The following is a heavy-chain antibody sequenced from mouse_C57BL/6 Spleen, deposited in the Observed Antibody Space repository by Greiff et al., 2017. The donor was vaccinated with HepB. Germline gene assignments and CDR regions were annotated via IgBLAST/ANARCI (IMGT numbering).Heavy chain of an antibody. V-gene: IGHV5-12*01. CDR3: ARLRRYAMDY. D-gene: IGHD2-12*01. CDR2: ISNGGGST. Sequence: EVQLVESGGGLVQPGGSLKLSCAASGFTFSDYYMYWVRQTPEKRLEWVAYISNGGGSTYYPDTVKGRFTISRDNAKNTLYLQMSRLKSEDTAMYYCARLRRYAMDYWGQGTSVTVSS. J-gene: IGHJ4*01. CDR1: GFTFSDYY.